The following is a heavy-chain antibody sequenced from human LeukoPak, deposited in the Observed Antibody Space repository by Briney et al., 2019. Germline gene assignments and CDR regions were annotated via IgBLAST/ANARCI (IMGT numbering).Heavy chain of an antibody. J-gene: IGHJ6*02. CDR1: GFTFSSYA. D-gene: IGHD3-3*01. CDR3: ARENDYDFWSGYYTSYGMGV. CDR2: ISYDGSNK. V-gene: IGHV3-30-3*01. Sequence: GRSLRLSCAASGFTFSSYAMHWVRQAPGKGLEWVAVISYDGSNKYYADSVKGRFTISRDNSKNTLYLQMNSLRAEDTAVYYCARENDYDFWSGYYTSYGMGVWGQGTTVTVSS.